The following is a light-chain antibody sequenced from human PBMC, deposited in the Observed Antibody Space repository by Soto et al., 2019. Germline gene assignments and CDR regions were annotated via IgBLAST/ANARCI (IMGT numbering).Light chain of an antibody. Sequence: EIVMTQSPATLSVSPGDRVTLSCGARQYINTRLAWSQHRPGQAPRLLIYQTSIRAAGIPARFSASGTGTDFTLTISDVQPEDFAVYYCHQRQSWPRTFGQGTKVDIK. V-gene: IGKV3D-15*03. CDR3: HQRQSWPRT. CDR2: QTS. CDR1: QYINTR. J-gene: IGKJ1*01.